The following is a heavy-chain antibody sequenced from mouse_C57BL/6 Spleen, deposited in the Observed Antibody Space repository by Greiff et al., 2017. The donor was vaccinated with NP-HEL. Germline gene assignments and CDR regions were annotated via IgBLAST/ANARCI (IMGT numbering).Heavy chain of an antibody. CDR3: ARLGRPFDY. D-gene: IGHD4-1*01. V-gene: IGHV5-9*01. Sequence: EVQVVESGGGLVKPGGSLKLSCAASGFTFSSYTMSWVRQTPEKRLEWVATISGGGGNTYYPDSVKGRFTISRDNAKNTLYLQMSSLRSEDTALYYCARLGRPFDYWGQGTTLTVSS. CDR2: ISGGGGNT. J-gene: IGHJ2*01. CDR1: GFTFSSYT.